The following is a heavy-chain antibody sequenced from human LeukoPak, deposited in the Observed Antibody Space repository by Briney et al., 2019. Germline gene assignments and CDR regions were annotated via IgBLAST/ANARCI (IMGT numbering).Heavy chain of an antibody. D-gene: IGHD3-9*01. J-gene: IGHJ4*02. CDR2: IIPIFGTA. Sequence: SVKVSCKASGGTFSSYAISWVRQAPGQGLEWMGRIIPIFGTANYAQKFQGRVTITTDESTSTAYMELSSLRSEDTAVYYCANNDYDILTGYHFSNPRLGIDWGQGTLVTVSS. V-gene: IGHV1-69*05. CDR3: ANNDYDILTGYHFSNPRLGID. CDR1: GGTFSSYA.